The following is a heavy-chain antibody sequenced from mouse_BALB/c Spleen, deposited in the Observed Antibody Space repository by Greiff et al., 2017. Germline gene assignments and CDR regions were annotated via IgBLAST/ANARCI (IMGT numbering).Heavy chain of an antibody. V-gene: IGHV1-69*02. Sequence: VQLQQPGAELVKPGASVKLSCKASGYTFTSYWMHWVKQRPGQGLEWIGEIDPSDSYTNYNQKFKGKATLTVDKSSSTAYMQLSSLTSEDSAVYYCARRGDGYYVPFAYWGQGTLVTVSA. CDR3: ARRGDGYYVPFAY. CDR2: IDPSDSYT. CDR1: GYTFTSYW. J-gene: IGHJ3*01. D-gene: IGHD2-3*01.